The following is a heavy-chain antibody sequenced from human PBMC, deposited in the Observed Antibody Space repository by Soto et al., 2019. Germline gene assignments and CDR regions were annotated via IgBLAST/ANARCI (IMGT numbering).Heavy chain of an antibody. CDR2: IYYSGST. Sequence: QVQLQESGPGLVKPSETLSLTCTVSGGSVSSGSYYWSWIRQPPGKGLEWIGYIYYSGSTNYNPSLKSRVTISVDTSKNQFSLKLSSVTAADTAVYYCARRGRGYSYGRTFGTVTTSYWFDPWGQGTLVTVSS. V-gene: IGHV4-61*01. CDR1: GGSVSSGSYY. J-gene: IGHJ5*02. CDR3: ARRGRGYSYGRTFGTVTTSYWFDP. D-gene: IGHD5-18*01.